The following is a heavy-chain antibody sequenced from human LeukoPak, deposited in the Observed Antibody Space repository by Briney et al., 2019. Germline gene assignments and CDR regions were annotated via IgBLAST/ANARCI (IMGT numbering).Heavy chain of an antibody. J-gene: IGHJ3*02. CDR1: GYSFTNYW. Sequence: GESLKISCKGSGYSFTNYWIGWVRQLPGKGLEWMGIIYPGDSDTRYSPSFQGQVTISADKSISTAYLQWSSLKASDTAMYYCEGTYYYDSSGYYLDAFDIWGQGTMVTVSS. V-gene: IGHV5-51*01. CDR2: IYPGDSDT. D-gene: IGHD3-22*01. CDR3: EGTYYYDSSGYYLDAFDI.